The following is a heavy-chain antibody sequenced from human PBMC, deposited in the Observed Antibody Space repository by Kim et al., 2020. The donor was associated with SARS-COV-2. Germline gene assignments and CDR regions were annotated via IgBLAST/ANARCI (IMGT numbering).Heavy chain of an antibody. CDR2: IYAGNGDT. Sequence: ASVKVSCKTLGYNFTSYAMYWVRQAPGQRPEWMGWIYAGNGDTKYSQKLQDRVTITRDTSASTTYMQLSSLRSDGTAVYYCARVGVARGGNFYYYGMDVWGQGTTVTVSS. V-gene: IGHV1-3*01. CDR1: GYNFTSYA. D-gene: IGHD3-10*01. J-gene: IGHJ6*02. CDR3: ARVGVARGGNFYYYGMDV.